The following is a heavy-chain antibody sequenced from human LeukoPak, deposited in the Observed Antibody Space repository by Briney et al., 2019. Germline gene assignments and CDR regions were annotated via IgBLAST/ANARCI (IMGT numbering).Heavy chain of an antibody. V-gene: IGHV3-30*18. J-gene: IGHJ4*02. Sequence: GGSLRLSCAASGFTFSSYGMHWVRQAPGKRLEWVAVISYDGSNKYYADSVKGRFTISRDNSKITLYLQMNSLRAEDTAVYYCAKSSVVAATLGYWGQGTLVTVSS. CDR1: GFTFSSYG. CDR2: ISYDGSNK. D-gene: IGHD2-15*01. CDR3: AKSSVVAATLGY.